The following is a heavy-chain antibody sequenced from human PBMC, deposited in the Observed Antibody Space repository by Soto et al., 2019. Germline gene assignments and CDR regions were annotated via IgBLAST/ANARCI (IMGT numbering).Heavy chain of an antibody. CDR2: IKSKTDGGTT. CDR3: TTDPIPYYDSSGYWRGREFDY. J-gene: IGHJ4*02. V-gene: IGHV3-15*02. CDR1: GFTFSNAW. D-gene: IGHD3-22*01. Sequence: EVQLVESGGAMVKPGGSLRLSCAASGFTFSNAWMSWVRQAPGKGLEWVGRIKSKTDGGTTDYAAPVKGRFTISRDDSKNTLYLQMNSLNTEDTAVYHCTTDPIPYYDSSGYWRGREFDYWGQGTLVTVSS.